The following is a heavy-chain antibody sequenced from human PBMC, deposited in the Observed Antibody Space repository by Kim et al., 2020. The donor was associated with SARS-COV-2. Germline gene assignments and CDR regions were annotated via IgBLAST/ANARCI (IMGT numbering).Heavy chain of an antibody. V-gene: IGHV3-23*01. Sequence: RFTISRDNSKNTLYLQINSLRAEDTAVYYCAKDPSQGKIYYYTSGSGMDVWGQGTTVTVSS. J-gene: IGHJ6*02. D-gene: IGHD3-10*01. CDR3: AKDPSQGKIYYYTSGSGMDV.